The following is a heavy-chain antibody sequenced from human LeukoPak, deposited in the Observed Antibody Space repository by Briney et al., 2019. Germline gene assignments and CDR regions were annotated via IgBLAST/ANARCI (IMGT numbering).Heavy chain of an antibody. D-gene: IGHD4-17*01. V-gene: IGHV4-34*01. CDR1: GGSFSDYY. Sequence: SETLSLTCAVYGGSFSDYYWSWIRQPPAKGLEWIGEINHSGSTNYNPSLKSRVTISVDTSKNQFSLILSSVTAADTAIYYCARAGGPLYGDYLGYWGRGTLVTVTS. CDR3: ARAGGPLYGDYLGY. CDR2: INHSGST. J-gene: IGHJ4*02.